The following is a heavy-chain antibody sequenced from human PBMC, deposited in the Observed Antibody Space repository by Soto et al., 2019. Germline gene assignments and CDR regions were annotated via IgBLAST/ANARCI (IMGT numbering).Heavy chain of an antibody. V-gene: IGHV4-59*01. Sequence: SETLSLTCTVSGGSISSYYWSWIRQRPGKGLEWIGYIYYSGSTNYNPSLKSRVTISVDTSKNQFSLKLSSVTAADTAVYYCARLNLGYYYGSGSPTLYYYGMDVWGQGTTVTVSS. D-gene: IGHD3-10*01. J-gene: IGHJ6*02. CDR3: ARLNLGYYYGSGSPTLYYYGMDV. CDR1: GGSISSYY. CDR2: IYYSGST.